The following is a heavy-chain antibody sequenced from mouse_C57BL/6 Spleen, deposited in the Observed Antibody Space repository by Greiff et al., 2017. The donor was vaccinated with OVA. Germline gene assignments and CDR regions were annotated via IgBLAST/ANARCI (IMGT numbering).Heavy chain of an antibody. CDR2: ISDGGSYT. D-gene: IGHD1-2*01. CDR3: ARDTTAFDY. J-gene: IGHJ2*01. Sequence: DVMLVESGGGLVKPGGSLKLSCAASGFTFSSYAMSWVRQTPEKRLEWVATISDGGSYTYYPDNVKGRFTISRDNAKNNLYLQMSHLKSEDTAMYYCARDTTAFDYWGQGTTLTVAS. V-gene: IGHV5-4*01. CDR1: GFTFSSYA.